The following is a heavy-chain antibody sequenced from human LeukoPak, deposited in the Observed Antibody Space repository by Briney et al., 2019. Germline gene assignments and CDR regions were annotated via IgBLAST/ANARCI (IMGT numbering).Heavy chain of an antibody. J-gene: IGHJ4*02. Sequence: GGSLRLSCAASGFTFSNYWMSWVRQAPGRGLEWVANIKQRGIETYYVDSVKGRFTISRDDAKNSVYLQMNSLRAEDSAVYYCARPSDGNTRYYFEYWGQGTMVTVSS. CDR1: GFTFSNYW. V-gene: IGHV3-7*01. D-gene: IGHD3-16*01. CDR2: IKQRGIET. CDR3: ARPSDGNTRYYFEY.